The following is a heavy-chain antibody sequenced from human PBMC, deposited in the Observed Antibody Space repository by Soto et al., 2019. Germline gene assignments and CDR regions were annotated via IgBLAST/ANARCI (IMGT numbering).Heavy chain of an antibody. Sequence: GASVKVSCRASGYTFTVYYMHWVRQAPGQGLQWMGWINPNSGGTNYAQKFQGWVTMNRDTSISTAYMELSRLRSDDTAVYYCARESPQDCSSTRCYGGGNHVSYYYGMDVWGQGTTVTVSS. CDR1: GYTFTVYY. CDR2: INPNSGGT. V-gene: IGHV1-2*04. D-gene: IGHD2-2*01. J-gene: IGHJ6*02. CDR3: ARESPQDCSSTRCYGGGNHVSYYYGMDV.